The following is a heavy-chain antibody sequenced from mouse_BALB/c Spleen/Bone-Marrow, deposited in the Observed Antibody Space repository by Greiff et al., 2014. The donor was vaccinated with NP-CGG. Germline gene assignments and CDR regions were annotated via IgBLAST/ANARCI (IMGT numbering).Heavy chain of an antibody. D-gene: IGHD3-3*01. CDR2: INPYNDGT. V-gene: IGHV1-14*01. CDR3: ATGGTSHFDY. J-gene: IGHJ2*01. CDR1: GYTFTSYV. Sequence: EVKLMESGPELVKPGASVKMSCKASGYTFTSYVMHWVKQKPGQGLEWIGYINPYNDGTKYNEKFKGKATLTSDKSSSTAYMELSSLTSVDSAVYYCATGGTSHFDYWGQGTTLTVSS.